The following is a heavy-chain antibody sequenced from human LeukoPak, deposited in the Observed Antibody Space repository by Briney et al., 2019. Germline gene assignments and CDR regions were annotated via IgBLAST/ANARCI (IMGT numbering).Heavy chain of an antibody. D-gene: IGHD3-10*01. CDR1: GFTFSSYA. CDR2: ISGSGSIT. J-gene: IGHJ4*02. V-gene: IGHV3-23*01. CDR3: AKNGGGSGSYYVYYFDY. Sequence: GGSLRLSCAASGFTFSSYAMSWVRQAPGKGLEWVTTISGSGSITYYADSVKGRFTISRDNSKNTLYLQMNSLRAEDTAVYYCAKNGGGSGSYYVYYFDYWGQGTLVTVSS.